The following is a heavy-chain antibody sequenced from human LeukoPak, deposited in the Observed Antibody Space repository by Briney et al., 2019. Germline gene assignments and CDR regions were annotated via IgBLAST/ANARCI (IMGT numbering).Heavy chain of an antibody. CDR3: AKAPTVTTNYFDY. Sequence: PGGSLRLSCAASGFTFSYHWMTWVRQAPGKGLEWVSAISGSGGTTYYADSVKGRFTISRDNSKNTLYLQMNTLRAEDTAVYYCAKAPTVTTNYFDYWGQGTLVTVSS. V-gene: IGHV3-23*01. J-gene: IGHJ4*02. D-gene: IGHD4-17*01. CDR1: GFTFSYHW. CDR2: ISGSGGTT.